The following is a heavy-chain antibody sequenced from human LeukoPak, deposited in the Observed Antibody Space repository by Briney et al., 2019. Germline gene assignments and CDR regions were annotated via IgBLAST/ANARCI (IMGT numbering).Heavy chain of an antibody. CDR1: GYTFTGYH. D-gene: IGHD3-10*01. V-gene: IGHV1-2*06. J-gene: IGHJ6*02. CDR3: ARDRSGILGYYYNGMDV. CDR2: INPNSGVT. Sequence: ASVRLSCKASGYTFTGYHVHWVRQAPGQGLEWMGRINPNSGVTNYAQKFQGRVTMTRHTSITTAHMELSRLRSDDTAVYYCARDRSGILGYYYNGMDVWGQGTTVTVSS.